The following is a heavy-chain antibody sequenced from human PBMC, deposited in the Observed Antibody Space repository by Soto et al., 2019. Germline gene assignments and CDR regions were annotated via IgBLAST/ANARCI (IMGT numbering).Heavy chain of an antibody. V-gene: IGHV3-33*01. CDR2: IWYDGSNK. J-gene: IGHJ4*02. CDR3: ARMAALQLERRTLDY. CDR1: GFTFSSYG. Sequence: PGGSLRLSCAASGFTFSSYGMHWVRQAPGKGLEWVAVIWYDGSNKYYADSVKGRFTISRDNSKNTLYLQMNSLRAEDTAVYYCARMAALQLERRTLDYWGQGTLVTVSS. D-gene: IGHD1-1*01.